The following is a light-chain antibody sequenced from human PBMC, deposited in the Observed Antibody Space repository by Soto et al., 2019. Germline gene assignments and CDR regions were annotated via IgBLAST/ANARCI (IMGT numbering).Light chain of an antibody. J-gene: IGKJ1*01. CDR3: QQYNSYSVT. V-gene: IGKV1-5*03. Sequence: DIQMTQTPSTLSASVGDRVTITCRASQSISSWLAWYQQKPGTAPKLLIYKASSLQSGVPSRFSGSGSGTEFTLTISSLQPDDFATYYCQQYNSYSVTFGQGTKWIS. CDR2: KAS. CDR1: QSISSW.